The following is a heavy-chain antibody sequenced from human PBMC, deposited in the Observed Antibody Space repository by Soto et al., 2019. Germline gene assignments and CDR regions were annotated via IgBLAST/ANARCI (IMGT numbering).Heavy chain of an antibody. D-gene: IGHD2-2*02. Sequence: PGGSLRLSCVASGFTFSSHEMNWVRQAPGKGLEWVSYISSSGSPIDYADSVRGRFTISRDNAKNSVILQVNSLRVEDTAVYYCVRSWGVYCSSTRCYSPWLDPWGQGTLVTVSS. CDR2: ISSSGSPI. J-gene: IGHJ5*02. CDR1: GFTFSSHE. V-gene: IGHV3-48*03. CDR3: VRSWGVYCSSTRCYSPWLDP.